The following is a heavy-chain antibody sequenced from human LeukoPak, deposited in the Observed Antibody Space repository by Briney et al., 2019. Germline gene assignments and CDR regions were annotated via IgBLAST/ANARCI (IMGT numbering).Heavy chain of an antibody. CDR2: IWYDGSNK. J-gene: IGHJ4*02. CDR1: GFTFSSYG. Sequence: PGGSLRLSCAASGFTFSSYGGHWVRQAPGKGLEWVAVIWYDGSNKYYADSMKGRFTISRDNSKNMMYLKMNSLRAEDTAVYYCAKDSHPYYYDSSGYYKYPFEYWGQGTLVTVFS. V-gene: IGHV3-33*06. CDR3: AKDSHPYYYDSSGYYKYPFEY. D-gene: IGHD3-22*01.